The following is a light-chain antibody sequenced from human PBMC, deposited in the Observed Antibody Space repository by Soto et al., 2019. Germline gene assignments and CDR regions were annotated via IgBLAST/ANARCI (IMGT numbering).Light chain of an antibody. J-gene: IGKJ5*01. Sequence: EIVVTQSPVALSVSHGAGATLYCRASQGIGATLAWYQQKPGQAPRLLIYDASNRATGNPARFSGSGSGTDFTLTISSLEPEDFAVYYCQQRREWPRITFGQGTRLEIK. CDR3: QQRREWPRIT. CDR2: DAS. V-gene: IGKV3-11*01. CDR1: QGIGAT.